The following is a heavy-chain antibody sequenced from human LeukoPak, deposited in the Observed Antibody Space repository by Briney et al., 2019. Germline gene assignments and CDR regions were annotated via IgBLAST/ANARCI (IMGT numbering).Heavy chain of an antibody. D-gene: IGHD3-10*01. J-gene: IGHJ4*02. CDR2: ISGSNDNT. Sequence: GSLRLSCAASGFTFSSYAMSWVRQAPGKGLEWVSSISGSNDNTYYADSVKDRFTISRDNSKNTLSLQMNSLRAEDTAVYYCARDYASDYWGQGTLVTVSS. V-gene: IGHV3-23*01. CDR3: ARDYASDY. CDR1: GFTFSSYA.